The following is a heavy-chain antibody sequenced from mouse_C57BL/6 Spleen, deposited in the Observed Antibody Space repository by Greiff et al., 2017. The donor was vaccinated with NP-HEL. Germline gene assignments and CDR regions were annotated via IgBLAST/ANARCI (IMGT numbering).Heavy chain of an antibody. CDR1: GYTFTSYW. CDR2: IDPSDSET. V-gene: IGHV1-52*01. J-gene: IGHJ2*01. D-gene: IGHD3-3*01. CDR3: ARLGAYYFDD. Sequence: QVQLKQPGAELVRPGSSVKLSCKASGYTFTSYWMHWVKQRPIQGLEWIGNIDPSDSETHYNQKFKDKATLTVDKSSSTAYMQLSSLTSEDSAVYYCARLGAYYFDDWGQGTTLTVSS.